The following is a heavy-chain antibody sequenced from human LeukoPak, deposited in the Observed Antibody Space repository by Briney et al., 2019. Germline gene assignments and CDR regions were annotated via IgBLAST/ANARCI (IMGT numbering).Heavy chain of an antibody. Sequence: GGSLRLSCVVSGFTFSSYARHWVRQAPGKGLEWVSGISWNSGSIGYADSVKGRFTISRDNAKNSLYLQMNSLRAEDTAVYYCARDPFSSTKYSLYYFDYWGQGTLVTVSS. V-gene: IGHV3-9*01. J-gene: IGHJ4*02. CDR3: ARDPFSSTKYSLYYFDY. CDR1: GFTFSSYA. D-gene: IGHD6-6*01. CDR2: ISWNSGSI.